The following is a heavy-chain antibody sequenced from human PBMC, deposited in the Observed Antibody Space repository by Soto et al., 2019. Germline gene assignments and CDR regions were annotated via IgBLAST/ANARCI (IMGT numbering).Heavy chain of an antibody. CDR3: APDFWSGYYINNWFDP. Sequence: GGALMLSCAASGFTFSSYSMNWVRQAPGKGLEWVSSISSSSSYIYYADSVKGRFTISRDNAKNSLYLQMNSLRAEDTAVYYCAPDFWSGYYINNWFDPWGQGTLVTVSS. D-gene: IGHD3-3*01. CDR2: ISSSSSYI. V-gene: IGHV3-21*01. CDR1: GFTFSSYS. J-gene: IGHJ5*02.